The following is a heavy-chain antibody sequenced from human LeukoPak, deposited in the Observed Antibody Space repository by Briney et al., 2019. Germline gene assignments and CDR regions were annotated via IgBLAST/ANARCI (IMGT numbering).Heavy chain of an antibody. CDR3: ARGLYNTGNPSPAN. J-gene: IGHJ4*02. V-gene: IGHV4-59*11. CDR2: IYYSGST. Sequence: SETLSLTCTVSGGSISSHYWSWLRQPPGKGLEWIGYIYYSGSTYYNPSLASRITISVDTSKTHFSLNLNSVTAADTAVYYCARGLYNTGNPSPANWGQGTLVTVSS. CDR1: GGSISSHY. D-gene: IGHD1-14*01.